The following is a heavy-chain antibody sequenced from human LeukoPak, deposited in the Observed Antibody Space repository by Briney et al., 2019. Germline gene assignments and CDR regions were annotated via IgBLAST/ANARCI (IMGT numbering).Heavy chain of an antibody. J-gene: IGHJ4*02. D-gene: IGHD6-19*01. CDR2: INYSGNT. V-gene: IGHV4-34*01. CDR1: GFTFSSYS. CDR3: AREGLGRPFDF. Sequence: GSLRLSCAASGFTFSSYSMNWVRQPPGKGLEWIGSINYSGNTYYNVSLKSRVTISVDTSKSQFSLKMTSMTAADTALYYCAREGLGRPFDFWGQGTLVTVSS.